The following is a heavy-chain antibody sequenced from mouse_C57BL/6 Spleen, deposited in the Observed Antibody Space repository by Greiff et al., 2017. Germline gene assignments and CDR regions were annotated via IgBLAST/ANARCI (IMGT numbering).Heavy chain of an antibody. D-gene: IGHD1-1*01. V-gene: IGHV1-55*01. J-gene: IGHJ1*03. CDR3: ARGDYYGSSYGYFDV. Sequence: VQLQQSGAELVKPGASVKLSCKASGYTFTSYWMHWVKQRPGRGLEWIGDIYPGSGSTNYNEKFKSKATLTVDTSSSTAYMQLSSLTSEDSAVYYCARGDYYGSSYGYFDVWGTGTTVTVSS. CDR1: GYTFTSYW. CDR2: IYPGSGST.